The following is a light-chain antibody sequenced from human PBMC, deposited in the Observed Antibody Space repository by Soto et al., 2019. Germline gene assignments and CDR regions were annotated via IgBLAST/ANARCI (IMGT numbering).Light chain of an antibody. J-gene: IGLJ3*02. V-gene: IGLV1-40*01. Sequence: QSVLTQPPSVSGAPGQRVTISCTGSSSNIGTRSDIYWYQQLPGTAPKLLIYGTSNRHSGVPDRFSGSRSGTSASLAITGLQAEDEADYYCQSYDTTLGGSVFGGGTKLTVL. CDR1: SSNIGTRSD. CDR3: QSYDTTLGGSV. CDR2: GTS.